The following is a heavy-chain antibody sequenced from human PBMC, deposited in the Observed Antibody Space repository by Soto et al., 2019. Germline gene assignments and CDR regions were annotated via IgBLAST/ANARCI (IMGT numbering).Heavy chain of an antibody. CDR2: ISYDGSNK. Sequence: ESGGGVVQPGRSLRLSCAASGFTFSSYAMHWVRQAPGKGLEWVAAISYDGSNKYYADSVKGRFTISRDNSKNTLYLQMNSLRAEDTAVYYCARASYGDYGMDVWGQGTTVTVSS. V-gene: IGHV3-30-3*01. J-gene: IGHJ6*02. CDR3: ARASYGDYGMDV. CDR1: GFTFSSYA. D-gene: IGHD4-17*01.